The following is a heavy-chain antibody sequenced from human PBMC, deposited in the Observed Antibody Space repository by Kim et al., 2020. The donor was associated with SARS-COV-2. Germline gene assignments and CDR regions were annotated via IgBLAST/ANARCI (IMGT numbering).Heavy chain of an antibody. J-gene: IGHJ6*02. D-gene: IGHD2-15*01. Sequence: ASVKVSCKVSGYTLTELSMHWVRQAPGKGLEWMGGFDPEDGETIYAQKFQGRVTMTEDTSTDTAYMELSSLRSEDTAVYYCATAHCSGGSCYYYYYYGMDVWGQGTTVTVSS. CDR1: GYTLTELS. CDR2: FDPEDGET. CDR3: ATAHCSGGSCYYYYYYGMDV. V-gene: IGHV1-24*01.